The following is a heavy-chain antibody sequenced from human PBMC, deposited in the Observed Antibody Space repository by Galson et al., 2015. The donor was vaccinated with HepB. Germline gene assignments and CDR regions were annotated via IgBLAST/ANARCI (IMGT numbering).Heavy chain of an antibody. J-gene: IGHJ5*02. V-gene: IGHV1-2*02. CDR3: ARGDLGIRLGYLTFAPRYNWFDP. CDR2: TNPNSGGT. CDR1: GYTFTGYY. Sequence: SCKASGYTFTGYYMQWVRQAPGQGLEWMGWTNPNSGGTNYAQKFQGRVTMTRDTSISTAYMELSRLRSDDTAVYYCARGDLGIRLGYLTFAPRYNWFDPWGQGTLVTVSS. D-gene: IGHD3/OR15-3a*01.